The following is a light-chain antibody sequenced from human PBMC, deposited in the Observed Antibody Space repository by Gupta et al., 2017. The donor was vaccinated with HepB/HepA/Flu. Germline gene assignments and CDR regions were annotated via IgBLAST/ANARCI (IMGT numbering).Light chain of an antibody. CDR2: LDS. CDR3: MQALQTPRS. Sequence: DIVMTQSPLSLPVTPGEPASISCRSSQSLLHSNGYNYLDWYLQKPGQSLQLLIYLDSNRASGVPDRFSGSGSGTDFTLKISRVEAEDVGVYYCMQALQTPRSFGQGTKLEIK. CDR1: QSLLHSNGYNY. J-gene: IGKJ2*04. V-gene: IGKV2-28*01.